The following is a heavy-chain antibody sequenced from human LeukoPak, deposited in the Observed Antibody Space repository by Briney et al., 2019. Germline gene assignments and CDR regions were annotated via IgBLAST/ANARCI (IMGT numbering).Heavy chain of an antibody. V-gene: IGHV3-74*01. Sequence: GGSLRLSCAASGFTFSSYAMSWVRQAPGKGLVWVSRLNSDGGGGTYADFVKGRFTISRDNAKNTLYLQMNSLSAEDTAVYFCARSSYPLHFDYWGQGTLVTVSS. CDR3: ARSSYPLHFDY. CDR2: LNSDGGGG. CDR1: GFTFSSYA. J-gene: IGHJ4*02.